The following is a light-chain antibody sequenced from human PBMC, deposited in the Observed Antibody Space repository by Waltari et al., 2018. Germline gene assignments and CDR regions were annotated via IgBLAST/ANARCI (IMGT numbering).Light chain of an antibody. CDR1: QSISTW. V-gene: IGKV1-5*03. Sequence: DIQMTQSPSTLSASVGDRVTLTCRASQSISTWLAWYQQKPGKAPKLLIYKASRLEGGVPSRFSGSGSGTEFTLTISSLQPDDFATYYCQQYTGPWTFGQGTKVEIK. J-gene: IGKJ1*01. CDR3: QQYTGPWT. CDR2: KAS.